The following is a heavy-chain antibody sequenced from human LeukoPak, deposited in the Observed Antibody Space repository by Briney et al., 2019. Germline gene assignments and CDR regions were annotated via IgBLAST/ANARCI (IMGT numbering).Heavy chain of an antibody. CDR2: IDVNSGDT. CDR1: GYTFTGSY. J-gene: IGHJ4*02. V-gene: IGHV1-2*06. Sequence: GASVKVSCKTSGYTFTGSYVHWVRQAPGQGLEWMGRIDVNSGDTYLAQKFLGRVTLTRDTSISTDYLELSSLNSDDSAVYYCARYIGGSGWCWGQGALVTVSS. CDR3: ARYIGGSGWC. D-gene: IGHD3-16*01.